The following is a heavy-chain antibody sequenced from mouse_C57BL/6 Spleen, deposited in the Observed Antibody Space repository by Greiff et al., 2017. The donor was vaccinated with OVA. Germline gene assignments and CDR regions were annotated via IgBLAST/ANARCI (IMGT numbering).Heavy chain of an antibody. Sequence: VQLQESGPGLVAPSQSLSITCTVSGFSLTSYGVSWVRQPPGKGLEWLGVIWGDGLTNYPSALISRLSISQDNSKSQVFLTLNSLYTDYTATYFCGARAIRRYYCAIDYWGQGTTVTVSS. V-gene: IGHV2-3*01. CDR1: GFSLTSYG. J-gene: IGHJ4*01. CDR3: GARAIRRYYCAIDY. CDR2: IWGDGLT. D-gene: IGHD2-12*01.